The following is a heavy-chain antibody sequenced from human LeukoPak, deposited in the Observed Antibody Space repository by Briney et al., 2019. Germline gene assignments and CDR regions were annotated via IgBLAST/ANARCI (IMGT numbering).Heavy chain of an antibody. CDR1: GYTFTSYD. CDR2: MNPNSGNT. D-gene: IGHD3-3*01. V-gene: IGHV1-8*01. Sequence: ASVKVSFKASGYTFTSYDINWVRQATGQGLEWMGWMNPNSGNTGYAQKFQGRVTMTRNTSISTAHMELSSLRSEATAVYYCARGLYYDFWSGYLHNWFDPWGQGTLVTVSS. CDR3: ARGLYYDFWSGYLHNWFDP. J-gene: IGHJ5*02.